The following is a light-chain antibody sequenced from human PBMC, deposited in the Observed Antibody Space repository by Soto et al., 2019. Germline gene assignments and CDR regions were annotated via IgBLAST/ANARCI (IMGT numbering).Light chain of an antibody. CDR1: QSISSS. CDR2: AAS. Sequence: DIQMTQSPSSVSASVGDRVTITCRASQSISSSLAWYQQKPGTVPKLLIYAASSLQSGVPSRFSGSGAGTEFTLTITSLQPEDFGTYYCQQGDSFPITFGQGTRLEI. J-gene: IGKJ5*01. V-gene: IGKV1-12*01. CDR3: QQGDSFPIT.